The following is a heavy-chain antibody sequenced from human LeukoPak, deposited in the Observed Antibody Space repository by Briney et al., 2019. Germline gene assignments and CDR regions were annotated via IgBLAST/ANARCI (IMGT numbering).Heavy chain of an antibody. CDR1: GFTLSSHS. CDR3: ARDLYDSGAYSSPIDY. J-gene: IGHJ4*02. D-gene: IGHD3-22*01. V-gene: IGHV3-21*01. Sequence: GGSLRLSCAAYGFTLSSHSMNWVRQAPGKGLEWVSSISSSSSYIHSADSVKGRFTISRDNAKNSLYLQMNSLRAEDTAVYYCARDLYDSGAYSSPIDYWGQGTLVTVSS. CDR2: ISSSSSYI.